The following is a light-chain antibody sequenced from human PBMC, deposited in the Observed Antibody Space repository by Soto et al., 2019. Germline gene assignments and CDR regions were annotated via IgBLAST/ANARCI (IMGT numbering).Light chain of an antibody. Sequence: DIQMTQSPSSLSASVGDRVTITCRASQSISSYLNWYQQKPGKAPKLLIYAASRLQCGVPSRFSGSGSGTDFTLTISSLQPEDFATYYCRQSYSTLPLTFGGGTKVDIK. CDR1: QSISSY. V-gene: IGKV1-39*01. CDR2: AAS. J-gene: IGKJ4*02. CDR3: RQSYSTLPLT.